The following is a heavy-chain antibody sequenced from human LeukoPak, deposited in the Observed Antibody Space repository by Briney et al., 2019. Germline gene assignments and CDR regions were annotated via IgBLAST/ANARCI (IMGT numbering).Heavy chain of an antibody. Sequence: GASVKVSCEASGYTFSSYGISWVRQAPGKGLEWVGCISAYNGDTNYAQNVQGRVTMSTDTSTSTAYLELRSLRADDTAVYYCARDPSNSSGWRNWFDPWGQGTQVTVSS. V-gene: IGHV1-18*01. D-gene: IGHD6-19*01. CDR3: ARDPSNSSGWRNWFDP. CDR1: GYTFSSYG. CDR2: ISAYNGDT. J-gene: IGHJ5*02.